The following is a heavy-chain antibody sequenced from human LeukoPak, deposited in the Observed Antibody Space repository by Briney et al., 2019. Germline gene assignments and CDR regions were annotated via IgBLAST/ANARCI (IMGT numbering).Heavy chain of an antibody. CDR2: MNPNSGNT. J-gene: IGHJ6*03. CDR1: GYTFTSND. V-gene: IGHV1-8*01. Sequence: ASVKVSCKASGYTFTSNDIKWGRQDTGEGLEWMGWMNPNSGNTGYAQKFQGRVTMTRNTSISTAYMELSSLRSEDTALYYRARGPTRRRGLTPLYYYYMDVWGKGTTVTVSS. CDR3: ARGPTRRRGLTPLYYYYMDV.